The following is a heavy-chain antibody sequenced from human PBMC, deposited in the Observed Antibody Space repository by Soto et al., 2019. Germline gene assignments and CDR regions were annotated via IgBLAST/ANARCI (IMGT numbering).Heavy chain of an antibody. V-gene: IGHV1-69*19. D-gene: IGHD3-10*01. CDR1: GGTFNTYA. CDR3: AREVQVHTPAFVY. Sequence: QVQLVQSGAEMKKPGSSVKVSCQSSGGTFNTYAMNWVRQAPGQGPEWMGDISPMFVAANYAPKFQGRVTITADESTGTSYMQLSSSTSEDTALYFCAREVQVHTPAFVYWGQGTLVTVSS. J-gene: IGHJ4*02. CDR2: ISPMFVAA.